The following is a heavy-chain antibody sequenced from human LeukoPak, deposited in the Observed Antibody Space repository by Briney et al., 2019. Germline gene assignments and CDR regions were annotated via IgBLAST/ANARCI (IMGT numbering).Heavy chain of an antibody. CDR2: IYPGDSDT. CDR3: ARLTSGYSVYYYYYMDV. V-gene: IGHV5-51*01. CDR1: GYSFTSYW. J-gene: IGHJ6*03. Sequence: NHGESLKISCKGSGYSFTSYWIGWVRQMPGKGLEWMGIIYPGDSDTRYSPSFQGQVTISADKSISTAYLQWSSLKASDTAMYYCARLTSGYSVYYYYYMDVWGKGTTVTVSS. D-gene: IGHD3-22*01.